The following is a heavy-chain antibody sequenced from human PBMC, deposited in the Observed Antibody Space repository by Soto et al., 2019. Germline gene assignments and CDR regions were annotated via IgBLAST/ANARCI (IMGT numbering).Heavy chain of an antibody. Sequence: SETLSLTCTVSGGSISSGGYYWSWIRQHPGKGLEWIGCIYYSGSTYYNPSLKSRVTISVDTSKNQFSLKLSSVTAADTAVYYCARVKDYGGIDFDYWGQGTLVTVSS. CDR2: IYYSGST. V-gene: IGHV4-31*03. J-gene: IGHJ4*02. CDR1: GGSISSGGYY. D-gene: IGHD4-17*01. CDR3: ARVKDYGGIDFDY.